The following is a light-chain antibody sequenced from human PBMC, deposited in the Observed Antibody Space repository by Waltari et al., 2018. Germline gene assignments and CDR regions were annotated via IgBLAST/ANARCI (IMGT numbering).Light chain of an antibody. CDR3: QAWDRNTYVV. J-gene: IGLJ2*01. CDR1: KLEDNY. Sequence: SYELTQPPSVSVSPGQTASIACSGDKLEDNYASWYQQKPGQSPVLVIYQDNRRPSGIPERFSGSTSGNTATLTISGTQAMDEADYYCQAWDRNTYVVFGGGAKLTVL. CDR2: QDN. V-gene: IGLV3-1*01.